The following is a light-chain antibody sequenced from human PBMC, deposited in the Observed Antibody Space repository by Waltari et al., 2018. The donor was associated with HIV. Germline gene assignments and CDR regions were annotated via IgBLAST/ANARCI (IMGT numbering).Light chain of an antibody. CDR3: CSYASTSTYV. J-gene: IGLJ1*01. CDR2: NVS. CDR1: SSDAGGSNS. V-gene: IGLV2-23*02. Sequence: QSALTQPASVSGSPAQSITISCTGTSSDAGGSNSVSWYQQYPGKAPKLMIYNVSKRPSGVSNRFSGSKSGNTASLTISGLQAEDEADYYCCSYASTSTYVFGTGTKVTVL.